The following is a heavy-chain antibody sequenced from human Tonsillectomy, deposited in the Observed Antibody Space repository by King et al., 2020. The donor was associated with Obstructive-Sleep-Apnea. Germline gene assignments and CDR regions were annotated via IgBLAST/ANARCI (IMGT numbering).Heavy chain of an antibody. J-gene: IGHJ4*02. CDR1: GGSFSGYY. D-gene: IGHD3-10*01. CDR3: AGGYASGSSLLEY. Sequence: HVQLQQWGAGLLKPSETLSLTCAVYGGSFSGYYWTWIRQPPGKGLEWIGEINQSGSTNYNPSLKTRVTISVDTSKKHFSLRLSFVTAADTAVYFCAGGYASGSSLLEYWGQGIVVSVSS. CDR2: INQSGST. V-gene: IGHV4-34*01.